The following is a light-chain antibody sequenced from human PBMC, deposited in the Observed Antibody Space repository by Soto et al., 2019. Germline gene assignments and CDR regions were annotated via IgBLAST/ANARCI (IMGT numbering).Light chain of an antibody. V-gene: IGKV3-11*01. CDR1: QSVSNY. CDR3: QQRSNRPLT. Sequence: EIVLTQSPATLSLSPGERATLSCRASQSVSNYFDWYQQKPGQAPRLLIYDASNRATGSPARFTGSGSGTVFTLTITSLEPEDFAVYYCQQRSNRPLTFGQGTKVELK. CDR2: DAS. J-gene: IGKJ1*01.